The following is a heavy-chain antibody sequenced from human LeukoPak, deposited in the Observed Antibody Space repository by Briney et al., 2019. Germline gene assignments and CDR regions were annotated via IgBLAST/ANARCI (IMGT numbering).Heavy chain of an antibody. J-gene: IGHJ4*02. Sequence: SETLSLTCAVYGGSFSGYYWSWIRQPPGKGLEWIGEINHSGSTNYNPSLKSRVTISVDTSKNQFSLKLSSVTAADTAVYYCARGSIFDYWGQGTMVTVSS. V-gene: IGHV4-34*01. CDR2: INHSGST. D-gene: IGHD6-6*01. CDR3: ARGSIFDY. CDR1: GGSFSGYY.